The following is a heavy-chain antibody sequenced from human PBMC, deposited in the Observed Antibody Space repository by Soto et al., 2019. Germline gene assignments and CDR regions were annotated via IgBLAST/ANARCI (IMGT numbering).Heavy chain of an antibody. V-gene: IGHV1-8*01. Sequence: ASVKVSCKASGYTFTSYDINWVRQATGQGLEWMGWMNPNSGNTGYAQKFQGRVTMTRNTSISTAYMELSSLRSDDTAVYYCAREGLVLVPTTVNSDYYYYAMDVWGQGTXVTVSS. J-gene: IGHJ6*02. CDR2: MNPNSGNT. CDR1: GYTFTSYD. CDR3: AREGLVLVPTTVNSDYYYYAMDV. D-gene: IGHD2-2*01.